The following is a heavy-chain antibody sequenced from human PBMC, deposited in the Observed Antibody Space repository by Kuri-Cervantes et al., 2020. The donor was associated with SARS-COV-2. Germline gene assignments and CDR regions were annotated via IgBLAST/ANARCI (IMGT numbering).Heavy chain of an antibody. D-gene: IGHD1-26*01. CDR3: AREGIVGPAYYFDY. V-gene: IGHV4-39*02. J-gene: IGHJ4*02. Sequence: GSLRLSCTVSGGSISSSSYYWGWIRQPPGKGLEWIGGIYYSGSTYYNPSLKSRVTISVDTSKDQFSLKLSSVTAADTAVYYCAREGIVGPAYYFDYWGQRTLVTVSS. CDR2: IYYSGST. CDR1: GGSISSSSYY.